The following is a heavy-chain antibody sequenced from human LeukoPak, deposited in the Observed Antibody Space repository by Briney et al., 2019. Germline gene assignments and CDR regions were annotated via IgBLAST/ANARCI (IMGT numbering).Heavy chain of an antibody. V-gene: IGHV1-2*02. CDR3: ARVARRDGYNPSRAFDI. CDR2: INPNSGGT. Sequence: ASVKVSCKASGCTFTGYYMHWVRQAPGQGLEWMGWINPNSGGTNYAQKFQGRVTMTRDTSISTAYMELSRLRSDDTAVYYCARVARRDGYNPSRAFDIWGQGTMVTVSS. CDR1: GCTFTGYY. J-gene: IGHJ3*02. D-gene: IGHD5-24*01.